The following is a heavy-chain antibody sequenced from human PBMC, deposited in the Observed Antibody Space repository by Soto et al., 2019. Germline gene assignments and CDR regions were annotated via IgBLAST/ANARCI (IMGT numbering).Heavy chain of an antibody. J-gene: IGHJ4*02. Sequence: QVQLQQSGPGLVKPSQTLSLTCAISGDSVSSNSAAWNWIRQSPSRGLEWLGRTYYRSKWYNDYAVSVRSRITITADPSQIQFSLQLNSVTPEDTAVYYCARLGGDLPAYWGQGTLVTVSS. CDR2: TYYRSKWYN. CDR3: ARLGGDLPAY. CDR1: GDSVSSNSAA. V-gene: IGHV6-1*01. D-gene: IGHD2-21*02.